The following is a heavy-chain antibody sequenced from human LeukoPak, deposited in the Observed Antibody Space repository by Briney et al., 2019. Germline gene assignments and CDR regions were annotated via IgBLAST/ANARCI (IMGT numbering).Heavy chain of an antibody. CDR3: AKDPVGGYDSRAVAAF. V-gene: IGHV3-23*01. CDR1: GFTFSSYA. J-gene: IGHJ4*02. D-gene: IGHD5-12*01. CDR2: ISGSGGST. Sequence: GGSLRLSCAASGFTFSSYAMSWVRQAPGKGLEWVSAISGSGGSTYYADSVKGRFTISRDNSKNTLYLQMNSLRAEDTAVYYCAKDPVGGYDSRAVAAFWGQGTLVTVSS.